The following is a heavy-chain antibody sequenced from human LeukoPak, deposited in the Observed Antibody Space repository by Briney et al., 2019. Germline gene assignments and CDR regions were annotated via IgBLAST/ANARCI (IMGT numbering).Heavy chain of an antibody. Sequence: GGSLRLSCAASGFTFSSYEMNWVRQAPGKGLEWVSYISSSGSTIYYADSVMGRFTISRDNAKNSLYLQMNSLRAEDTAVYYCARESGLYYYDSSGYHYYYYYMDVWGKGTTVTVSS. CDR1: GFTFSSYE. CDR2: ISSSGSTI. V-gene: IGHV3-48*03. D-gene: IGHD3-22*01. CDR3: ARESGLYYYDSSGYHYYYYYMDV. J-gene: IGHJ6*03.